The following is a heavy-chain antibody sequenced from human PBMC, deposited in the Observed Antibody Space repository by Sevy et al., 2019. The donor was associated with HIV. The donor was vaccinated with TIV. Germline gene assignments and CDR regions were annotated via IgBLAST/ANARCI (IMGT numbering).Heavy chain of an antibody. V-gene: IGHV4-30-4*01. CDR1: GGSISSGDYY. J-gene: IGHJ2*01. Sequence: SETLSLTCTVSGGSISSGDYYWSWIRQPPGKGLEWIGYIYYSGSTYYNPSLKSRVTISVDTSKNQFSLKLSSVTAAETAVYYCARDPGDDYSNSRWYFDLWGRGTLVTVSS. CDR2: IYYSGST. CDR3: ARDPGDDYSNSRWYFDL. D-gene: IGHD4-4*01.